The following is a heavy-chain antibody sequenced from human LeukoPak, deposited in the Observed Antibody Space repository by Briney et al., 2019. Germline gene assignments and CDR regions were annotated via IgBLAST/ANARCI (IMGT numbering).Heavy chain of an antibody. D-gene: IGHD6-19*01. J-gene: IGHJ4*02. V-gene: IGHV4-59*01. CDR2: VYATWTT. CDR3: ARVGSGGAWFDF. Sequence: SETLSLTCTVSSGSLTGYYWSWIRQPPGKGLEWIAYVYATWTTNYNPSLKTRATISMDTSKNQLSLTLTSVTAADTAVYYCARVGSGGAWFDFWGQGTLVSVSS. CDR1: SGSLTGYY.